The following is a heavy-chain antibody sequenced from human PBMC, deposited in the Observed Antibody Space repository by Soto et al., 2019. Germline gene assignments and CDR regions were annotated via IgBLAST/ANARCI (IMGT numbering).Heavy chain of an antibody. D-gene: IGHD5-12*01. V-gene: IGHV1-46*01. CDR2: INPSGGST. J-gene: IGHJ6*02. CDR3: ARGYYSGYDWFPSYYCGMDV. CDR1: GYTFTSYY. Sequence: ASVKVSCKASGYTFTSYYMHCVRQAPGQGLEWMGIINPSGGSTSYAQKFQGRVTMTRDTSTSTVYMELSSLRSEDTAVYYCARGYYSGYDWFPSYYCGMDVWGQGTTVTVSS.